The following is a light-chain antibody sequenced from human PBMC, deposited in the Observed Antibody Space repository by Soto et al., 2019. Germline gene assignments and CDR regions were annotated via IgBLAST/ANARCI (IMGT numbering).Light chain of an antibody. CDR3: QLYGDSPMYT. CDR2: GAS. CDR1: QSVSDSS. J-gene: IGKJ2*01. V-gene: IGKV3-20*01. Sequence: VLTQSPATLSLSPGQSATLSCRASQSVSDSSLAWYHQKPGQAPRLLIYGASRRATGIPDTFSGSGSGTDFTLTISRLEPEDFAVYYCQLYGDSPMYTFGQGTKLEIK.